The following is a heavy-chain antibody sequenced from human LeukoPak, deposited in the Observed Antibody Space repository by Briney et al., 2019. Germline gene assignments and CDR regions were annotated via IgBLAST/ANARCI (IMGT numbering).Heavy chain of an antibody. CDR1: GFTFSDSA. CDR3: TSARFAAAGDY. Sequence: QPGGSLRLSCAASGFTFSDSAIHWVRQASGKGLEWVGRIRSKANSYATEFAASVKGRFTISRDDSKKTAYLQMNSLKTEDTAVYYCTSARFAAAGDYWGQGTLVTVSS. V-gene: IGHV3-73*01. J-gene: IGHJ4*02. CDR2: IRSKANSYAT. D-gene: IGHD6-13*01.